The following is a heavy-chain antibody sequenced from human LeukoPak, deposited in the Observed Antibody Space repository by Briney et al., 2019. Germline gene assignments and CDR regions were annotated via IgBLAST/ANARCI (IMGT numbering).Heavy chain of an antibody. CDR2: ISYDGSNK. CDR3: ALLPQVSSWYVSILDY. J-gene: IGHJ4*02. V-gene: IGHV3-30-3*01. CDR1: GFTFSSYA. Sequence: GGSLRLSCAASGFTFSSYAMHWVRQAPGKGLEWVAVISYDGSNKYYADSVKGRFTISRGNSKNTLYLQMNSLRAEDTAVYYCALLPQVSSWYVSILDYWGQGTLVTVSS. D-gene: IGHD6-13*01.